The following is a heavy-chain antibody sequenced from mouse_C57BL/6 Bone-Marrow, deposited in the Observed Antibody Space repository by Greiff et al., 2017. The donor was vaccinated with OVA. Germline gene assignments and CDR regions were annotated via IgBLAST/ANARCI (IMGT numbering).Heavy chain of an antibody. CDR2: ISSGSSTI. Sequence: EVMLVESGGGLVQPGGSLKLSCAASGFTFSDYGMHWVRQAPEKGLEWVAYISSGSSTIYYADTVKGQFTISRDNAKNTLFLQMTSLRSEDTAMYYCARSWFAYWGQGTLVTVSA. CDR3: ARSWFAY. CDR1: GFTFSDYG. V-gene: IGHV5-17*01. J-gene: IGHJ3*01.